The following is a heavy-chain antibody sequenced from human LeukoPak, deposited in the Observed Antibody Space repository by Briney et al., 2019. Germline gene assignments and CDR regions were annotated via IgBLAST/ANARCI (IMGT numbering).Heavy chain of an antibody. V-gene: IGHV4-34*01. CDR1: GGSFSGYY. CDR3: ARGARPNYYGSGSYRPFDY. CDR2: INHSGST. D-gene: IGHD3-10*01. Sequence: PSETLSLTCAVYGGSFSGYYWSWIRQPPGKGLEWIGEINHSGSTNYNPSPKSRVTISVDTSKNQFSLKLSSVTAADTAVYYCARGARPNYYGSGSYRPFDYWGQGTLVTVSS. J-gene: IGHJ4*02.